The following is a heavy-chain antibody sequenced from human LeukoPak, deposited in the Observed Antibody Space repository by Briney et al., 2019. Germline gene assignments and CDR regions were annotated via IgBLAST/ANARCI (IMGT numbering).Heavy chain of an antibody. CDR2: IYYSGST. CDR3: ARPLYYYDSSGYHF. D-gene: IGHD3-22*01. Sequence: SETLSLTYTVSGGSISSSSYYWGWIRQPPGKGLEWIGSIYYSGSTYYNPSLKSRVTISVDTSKNQFSLKLSSVTAADTAVYYCARPLYYYDSSGYHFWGQGTLVTVSS. CDR1: GGSISSSSYY. V-gene: IGHV4-39*01. J-gene: IGHJ4*02.